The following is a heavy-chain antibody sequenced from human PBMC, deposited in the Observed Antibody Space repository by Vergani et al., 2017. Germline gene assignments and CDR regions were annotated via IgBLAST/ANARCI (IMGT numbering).Heavy chain of an antibody. J-gene: IGHJ4*02. V-gene: IGHV3-21*01. D-gene: IGHD3-22*01. CDR1: GFTFSSYS. CDR2: ISSSSSYI. CDR3: ARDPTTYYYDSSGYLDY. Sequence: EVQLVESGGGLVKPGGSLRLSCAASGFTFSSYSMNWVRQAPGKGLEWGSSISSSSSYIYYAYSVKGRFTISRDNAKNSLYLQMNSLRAEDTAVYYCARDPTTYYYDSSGYLDYWGQGTLVTVSS.